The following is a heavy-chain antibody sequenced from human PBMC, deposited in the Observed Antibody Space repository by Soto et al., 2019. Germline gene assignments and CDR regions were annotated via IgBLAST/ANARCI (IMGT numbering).Heavy chain of an antibody. D-gene: IGHD2-2*02. CDR2: ISGSGGST. Sequence: LRLSCAATGFPFSTYAMRWVRQAPGKGLEWVSAISGSGGSTYYADPVKGRFTISRDNSKNTLYLQVNSLRAEDTAVHYCARGLGYCSSTSCYIWFDYWGQGTLVT. CDR3: ARGLGYCSSTSCYIWFDY. V-gene: IGHV3-23*01. J-gene: IGHJ4*02. CDR1: GFPFSTYA.